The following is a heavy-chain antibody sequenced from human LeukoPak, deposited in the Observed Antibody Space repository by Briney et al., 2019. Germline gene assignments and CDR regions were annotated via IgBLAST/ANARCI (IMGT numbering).Heavy chain of an antibody. D-gene: IGHD5-24*01. CDR2: INHSGST. Sequence: SGPLSLTCVVYGGSFSGYYWSWIRQPPGKGLEWIGEINHSGSTNYNPSLKSRVTISVDTSKNQFSLKLSSVTAADTAVYYCARSLEDAFDIWGQGTMVTV. J-gene: IGHJ3*02. CDR3: ARSLEDAFDI. CDR1: GGSFSGYY. V-gene: IGHV4-34*01.